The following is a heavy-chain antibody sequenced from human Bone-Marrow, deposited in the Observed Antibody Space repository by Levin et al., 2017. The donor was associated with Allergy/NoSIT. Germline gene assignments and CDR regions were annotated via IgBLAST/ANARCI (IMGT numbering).Heavy chain of an antibody. J-gene: IGHJ4*02. D-gene: IGHD2-15*01. Sequence: SDTLSLTCAVSGQSINSGHSWGWIRQPPGKGLEWIGSIHYTGSTYYNPSLKNRVTISVDMSKNHFSLNLSSVTAADTAVYYCAREAFCSGGSCYSGLLGNWGQGTLVTVSS. CDR3: AREAFCSGGSCYSGLLGN. CDR1: GQSINSGHS. V-gene: IGHV4-38-2*02. CDR2: IHYTGST.